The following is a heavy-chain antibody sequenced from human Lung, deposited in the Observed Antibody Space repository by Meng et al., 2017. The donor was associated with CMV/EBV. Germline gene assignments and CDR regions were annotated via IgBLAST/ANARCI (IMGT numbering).Heavy chain of an antibody. CDR3: ARDDNWGPDY. Sequence: ASVKVSCKTSGYTFAGRYLHWLRQAPGQGLEWMAWIHYDTGETNYAQNFHGRVTVTRDTSITTVYMELRSLRPDDTAMYYCARDDNWGPDYWGQGTRVTVSS. J-gene: IGHJ4*02. V-gene: IGHV1-2*02. D-gene: IGHD7-27*01. CDR2: IHYDTGET. CDR1: GYTFAGRY.